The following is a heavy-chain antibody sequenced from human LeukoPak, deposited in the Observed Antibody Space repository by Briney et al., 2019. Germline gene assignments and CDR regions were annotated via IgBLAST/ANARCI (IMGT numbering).Heavy chain of an antibody. D-gene: IGHD3-22*01. V-gene: IGHV3-23*01. CDR2: ISGSGGST. CDR1: GFTVSSNY. J-gene: IGHJ4*02. CDR3: ASQDYYDSSGYYFD. Sequence: GGSLRLSCAASGFTVSSNYMSWVRQAPGKGLEWVSAISGSGGSTYYADSVKGRFTISRDNSKNTLYLQMNSLRAEDTAVYYCASQDYYDSSGYYFDWGQGTLVTVSS.